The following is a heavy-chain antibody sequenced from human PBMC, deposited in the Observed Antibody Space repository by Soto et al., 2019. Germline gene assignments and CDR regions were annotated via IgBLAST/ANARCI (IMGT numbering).Heavy chain of an antibody. CDR1: GGTFSSYT. Sequence: SVKVSCKASGGTFSSYTISWVRQAPGQGLEWMGRIIPILGIANYAQKFQGRVTITADKSTSTAYMELSSLRSEDTAVYYCATRNLGYCSGGSCYSRYYYYMDVWGKGTTVTVSS. D-gene: IGHD2-15*01. J-gene: IGHJ6*03. CDR2: IIPILGIA. V-gene: IGHV1-69*02. CDR3: ATRNLGYCSGGSCYSRYYYYMDV.